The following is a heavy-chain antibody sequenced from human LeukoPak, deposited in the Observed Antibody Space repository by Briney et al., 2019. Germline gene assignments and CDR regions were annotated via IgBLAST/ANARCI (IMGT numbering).Heavy chain of an antibody. CDR2: IWYDGSKK. Sequence: PGGSLRLSCAASGFTFSSYGMHWVRQAPGKGLEWVAVIWYDGSKKYYADSVKGRFSISRDNSKNTLCLQMNSLRAEDTAVYYCARESQTLDFDYWGQGTLVTVSS. V-gene: IGHV3-33*01. CDR3: ARESQTLDFDY. CDR1: GFTFSSYG. D-gene: IGHD6-6*01. J-gene: IGHJ4*02.